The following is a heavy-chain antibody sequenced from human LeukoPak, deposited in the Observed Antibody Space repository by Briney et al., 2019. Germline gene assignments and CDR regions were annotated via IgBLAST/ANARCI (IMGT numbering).Heavy chain of an antibody. CDR3: ARLPDIVVVPAASWYFDL. CDR1: GGSISSSSYY. CDR2: IYYSGST. J-gene: IGHJ2*01. Sequence: PSETLSLTCTVSGGSISSSSYYWGWIRQPPGKGLEWIGSIYYSGSTYYNPSLKSRVTISVDTSKNQFSLQLSSVTAADTAVYYCARLPDIVVVPAASWYFDLWGRGTLVTVSS. V-gene: IGHV4-39*01. D-gene: IGHD2-2*01.